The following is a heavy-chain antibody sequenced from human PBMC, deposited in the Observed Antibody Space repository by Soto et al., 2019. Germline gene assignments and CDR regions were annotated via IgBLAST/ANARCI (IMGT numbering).Heavy chain of an antibody. V-gene: IGHV4-4*02. CDR1: RGSITTANW. Sequence: QVPLQESGPRLVRPSGTLSLTCNVSRGSITTANWWNWVRQPPGRGLEWIGEIYHSGSTNYNLSLKSRVTLSVDKPKNQFSLTLSSVTAADTAIYYCARRGGGVVLAATTPFDYWGQGILVTVSS. CDR2: IYHSGST. CDR3: ARRGGGVVLAATTPFDY. D-gene: IGHD2-15*01. J-gene: IGHJ4*02.